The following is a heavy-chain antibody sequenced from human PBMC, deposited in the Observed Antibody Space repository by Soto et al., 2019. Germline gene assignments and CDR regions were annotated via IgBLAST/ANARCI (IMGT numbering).Heavy chain of an antibody. CDR3: ARSLFWTYYDSSGYSNNWFDP. D-gene: IGHD3-22*01. CDR1: GGSISSYY. J-gene: IGHJ5*02. CDR2: IYYSGST. V-gene: IGHV4-59*01. Sequence: SETLSLTCTVSGGSISSYYWSWIRQPPGKGLEWIGYIYYSGSTNYNPSLKSRVTISVDTSKNQFSLKLSSVTAADTAVYYCARSLFWTYYDSSGYSNNWFDPWGQGTLVTVSS.